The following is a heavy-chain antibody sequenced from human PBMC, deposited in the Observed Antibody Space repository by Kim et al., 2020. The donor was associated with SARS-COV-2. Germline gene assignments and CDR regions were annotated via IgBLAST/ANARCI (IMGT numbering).Heavy chain of an antibody. Sequence: GSTYTADSVKVRFTISRHNSKNTLYLQMSSLRAEDTAVYYCERGRSYFGYWGQGTLVTVSS. J-gene: IGHJ4*02. CDR3: ERGRSYFGY. CDR2: GST. V-gene: IGHV3-53*04.